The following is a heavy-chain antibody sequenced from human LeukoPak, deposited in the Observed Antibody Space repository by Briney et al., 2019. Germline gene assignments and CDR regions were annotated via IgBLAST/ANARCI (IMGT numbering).Heavy chain of an antibody. CDR1: GYTFTSYG. CDR3: ARTPTYYDILTGYYPGYYFDY. CDR2: ISAYNGNT. D-gene: IGHD3-9*01. J-gene: IGHJ4*02. Sequence: ASVKVSCKASGYTFTSYGISWVRQAPGQGLEWMGWISAYNGNTNYAQKLQGRVTMTTDTSTSTAYMELRSLRSDDTAVYYCARTPTYYDILTGYYPGYYFDYWGQGNLVTVSS. V-gene: IGHV1-18*01.